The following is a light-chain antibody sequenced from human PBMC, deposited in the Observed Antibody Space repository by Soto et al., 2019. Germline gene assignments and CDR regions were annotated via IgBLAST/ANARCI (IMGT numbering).Light chain of an antibody. CDR1: NIGSKS. J-gene: IGLJ2*01. V-gene: IGLV3-21*04. Sequence: SELTQPPSVSVAPGKTARITCGGNNIGSKSVHWYQQKPGQAPVLVIYYDSDRPSGIPERFSGSNSGNTATLTISRVEAGDEADYYCQVWDSSSDHVVFGGGTKLTVL. CDR3: QVWDSSSDHVV. CDR2: YDS.